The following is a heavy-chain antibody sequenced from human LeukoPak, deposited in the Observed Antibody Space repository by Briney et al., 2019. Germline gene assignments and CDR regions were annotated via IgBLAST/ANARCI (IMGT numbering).Heavy chain of an antibody. V-gene: IGHV3-23*01. D-gene: IGHD6-19*01. CDR2: ISGSGGST. J-gene: IGHJ5*02. Sequence: GGSLRPSCAASGFTFSSYAMSWVRQAPGKGLEWVSAISGSGGSTYYADSVKGRFTISRDNSKNTLYLQMNSLRAEDTAVYYCAKAGMRQWLVRGLNWFDPWGQGTLVTVSS. CDR1: GFTFSSYA. CDR3: AKAGMRQWLVRGLNWFDP.